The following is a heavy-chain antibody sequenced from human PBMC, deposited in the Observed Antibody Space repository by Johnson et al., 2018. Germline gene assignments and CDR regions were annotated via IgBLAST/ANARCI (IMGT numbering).Heavy chain of an antibody. CDR1: GFTFSSYG. D-gene: IGHD4-23*01. Sequence: VQLVESGGGVVQPGRSLRLSCAASGFTFSSYGMHWVRQAPGKGLEWVAVISYDESNKYYADSVKGRFTISRDNSKNTLYLQMNSLRAEDTGVCYCARDVGRWNDAFDIWGQGTMVTVS. J-gene: IGHJ3*02. CDR2: ISYDESNK. V-gene: IGHV3-30*03. CDR3: ARDVGRWNDAFDI.